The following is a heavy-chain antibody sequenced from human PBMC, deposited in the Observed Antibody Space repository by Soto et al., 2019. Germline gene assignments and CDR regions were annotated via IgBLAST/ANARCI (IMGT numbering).Heavy chain of an antibody. Sequence: QVHLVESGGGLVKPGGSLRLSCAASGFTFSDYYMSWIRRAPGKGLEWISYIDSSGSTVYYADSVKGRFTISRDNAKNSLFLQINSPRVEDTAVYYCARGLGSAAMVWSHWGQGTLVTVSS. CDR2: IDSSGSTV. V-gene: IGHV3-11*01. CDR3: ARGLGSAAMVWSH. CDR1: GFTFSDYY. D-gene: IGHD5-18*01. J-gene: IGHJ4*02.